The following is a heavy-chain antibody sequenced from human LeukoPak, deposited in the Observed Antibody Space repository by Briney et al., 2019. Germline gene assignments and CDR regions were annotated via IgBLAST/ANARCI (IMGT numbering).Heavy chain of an antibody. CDR3: ARGSFGMNCSSTSCYYYYYYYMDV. J-gene: IGHJ6*03. CDR1: GYTFTSYD. V-gene: IGHV1-8*01. D-gene: IGHD2-2*01. Sequence: GASVKVSCKASGYTFTSYDINWVRQATGQGLEWMGWMNPNSGNTGYAQKFQGRVTMTRNTSISTAYMELSSLRSEDTAVYYCARGSFGMNCSSTSCYYYYYYYMDVWGKGTTVTISS. CDR2: MNPNSGNT.